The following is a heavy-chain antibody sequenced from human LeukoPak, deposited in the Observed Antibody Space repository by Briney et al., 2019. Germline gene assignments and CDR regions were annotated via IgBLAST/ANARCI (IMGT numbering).Heavy chain of an antibody. D-gene: IGHD3-10*01. CDR1: GGSISSYY. CDR2: IYYIVST. V-gene: IGHV4-59*01. CDR3: ARGDTMLRGVIDEIDP. J-gene: IGHJ5*02. Sequence: SETLSVTCTVSGGSISSYYWSWIRQPPGKGPEWMGYIYYIVSTYYNPSLNSQFTISVDTSKNQFPLKLSSVTAADTAVYYCARGDTMLRGVIDEIDPWGQGTLVTVSS.